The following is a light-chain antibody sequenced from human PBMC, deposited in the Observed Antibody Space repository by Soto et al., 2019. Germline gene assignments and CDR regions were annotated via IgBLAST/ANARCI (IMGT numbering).Light chain of an antibody. V-gene: IGKV3-20*01. J-gene: IGKJ1*01. CDR1: QSVSSSY. CDR2: GAS. CDR3: QQYGISPPWT. Sequence: EIALTQSPGTLSLSPGERATLSCRASQSVSSSYLAWYQQKPGQAPRLLIYGASSRATGIPDRFSGSGSGTDFTLTISRLEPEDFAVYYCQQYGISPPWTFGQGTKVEIK.